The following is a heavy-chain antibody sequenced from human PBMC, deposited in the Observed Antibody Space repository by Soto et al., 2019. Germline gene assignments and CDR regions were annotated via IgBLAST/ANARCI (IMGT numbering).Heavy chain of an antibody. CDR2: IIPIFGTA. J-gene: IGHJ6*02. CDR1: GGTFSSYA. V-gene: IGHV1-69*13. CDR3: ARDHGNYGFRPRGMDV. Sequence: ASVKVSCKASGGTFSSYAISWVRQAPGQGLEWMGGIIPIFGTANYAQKFQGRVTITADESTSTAYMELSSLRSEDTAVYYCARDHGNYGFRPRGMDVWGQGTTVTVSS. D-gene: IGHD3-10*01.